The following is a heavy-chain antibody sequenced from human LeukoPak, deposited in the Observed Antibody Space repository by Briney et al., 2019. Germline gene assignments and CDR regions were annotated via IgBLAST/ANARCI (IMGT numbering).Heavy chain of an antibody. CDR1: GFTFSSYG. Sequence: GGSLRLSCAASGFTFSSYGMHWVRQAPGKGLEWVAFIRYDGSNKYYADSVKGRFTISRDNSKNTLYLQMNSLRAEDTAVYYCANEDIVVVSKYSSSSRAFDIWGQGTMVTVSS. CDR3: ANEDIVVVSKYSSSSRAFDI. CDR2: IRYDGSNK. V-gene: IGHV3-30*02. D-gene: IGHD6-6*01. J-gene: IGHJ3*02.